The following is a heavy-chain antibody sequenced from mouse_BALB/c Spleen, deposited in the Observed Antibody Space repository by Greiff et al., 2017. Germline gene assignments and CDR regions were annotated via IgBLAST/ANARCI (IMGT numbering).Heavy chain of an antibody. CDR2: INPYNGDT. J-gene: IGHJ3*01. Sequence: EVQLQESGPELVKPGASVKISCKASGYSFTGYFMNWVMQSHGKSLEWIGRINPYNGDTFYNQKFKGKATLTVDKSSSTAHMELLSLASEDSAVYYCSRSGDYDGDWFAYWGQGTLVTVSA. CDR3: SRSGDYDGDWFAY. CDR1: GYSFTGYF. D-gene: IGHD2-4*01. V-gene: IGHV1-20*02.